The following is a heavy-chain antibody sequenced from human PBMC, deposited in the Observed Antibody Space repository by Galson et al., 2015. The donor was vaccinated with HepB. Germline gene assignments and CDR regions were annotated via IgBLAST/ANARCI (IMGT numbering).Heavy chain of an antibody. D-gene: IGHD3-10*01. CDR2: INGSGGNT. V-gene: IGHV3-23*01. CDR1: GFTFSTYA. J-gene: IGHJ4*02. Sequence: SLRLSCAASGFTFSTYAMSWVRQAPGKGLEWVALINGSGGNTYYADSVKGRFTVSRDNCNNLLFLHMDNLRAEDTALYYCAKWYGSWSYWGQGILFTVS. CDR3: AKWYGSWSY.